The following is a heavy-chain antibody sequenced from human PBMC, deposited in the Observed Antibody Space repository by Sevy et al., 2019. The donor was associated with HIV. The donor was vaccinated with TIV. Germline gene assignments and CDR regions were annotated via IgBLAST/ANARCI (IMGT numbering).Heavy chain of an antibody. CDR2: VRGSGGKR. CDR3: ARRGNYYGDAFDF. Sequence: GGSLRLSCAAFGFTFSNYGMTWARQAPGKGLEWVSSVRGSGGKRYNADSVKGRFTISRDNSKNTLYLQMNSLRAEDTAVYYCARRGNYYGDAFDFWGQGTVVTVSS. CDR1: GFTFSNYG. V-gene: IGHV3-23*01. J-gene: IGHJ3*01. D-gene: IGHD3-10*01.